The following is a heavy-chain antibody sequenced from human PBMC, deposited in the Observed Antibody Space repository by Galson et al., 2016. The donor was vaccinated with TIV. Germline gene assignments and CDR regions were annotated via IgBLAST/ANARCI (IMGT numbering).Heavy chain of an antibody. D-gene: IGHD3-9*01. J-gene: IGHJ6*02. CDR1: GFTFSSYD. Sequence: SLRLSCAASGFTFSSYDMHWVRQAPGKGLQWVAVIWYDGNDKYYADSVKGRFTISRDNSKNTLYLQMNSLRVEDTAVYYCARDRKYYDILTAGNSYYGMDVGGQGTTVTVS. CDR3: ARDRKYYDILTAGNSYYGMDV. V-gene: IGHV3-33*01. CDR2: IWYDGNDK.